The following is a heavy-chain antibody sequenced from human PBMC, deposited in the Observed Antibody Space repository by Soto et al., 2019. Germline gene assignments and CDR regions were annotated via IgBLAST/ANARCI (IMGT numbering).Heavy chain of an antibody. Sequence: PGGSLRLSCAASGFTFSSYGMHWVRQAPGKGLEWVAVIWYDGSNKYYADSVKGRFTISRDNSKNTLYLQMNSLRAEDTAVYYCARDPPMWIFGVVIPMDVWGQGTTVTVSS. CDR2: IWYDGSNK. CDR1: GFTFSSYG. V-gene: IGHV3-33*01. D-gene: IGHD3-3*01. J-gene: IGHJ6*02. CDR3: ARDPPMWIFGVVIPMDV.